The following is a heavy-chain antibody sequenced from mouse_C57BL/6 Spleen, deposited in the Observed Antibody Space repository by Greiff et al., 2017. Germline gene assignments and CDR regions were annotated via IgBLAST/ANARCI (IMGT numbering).Heavy chain of an antibody. Sequence: EVQVVESGPGLVKPSQSLSLTCSVTGYSITSGYYWNWIRQFPGNKLEWMGYISYDGSNNYNPSLKNRISITRDTSKNQFFLKLNSVTTEDTATYYCARALITTVAYFGYWGQGTTLTVSS. CDR3: ARALITTVAYFGY. D-gene: IGHD1-1*01. CDR1: GYSITSGYY. CDR2: ISYDGSN. V-gene: IGHV3-6*01. J-gene: IGHJ2*01.